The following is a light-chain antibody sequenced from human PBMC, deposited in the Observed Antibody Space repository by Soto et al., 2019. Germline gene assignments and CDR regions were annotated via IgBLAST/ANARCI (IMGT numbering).Light chain of an antibody. Sequence: EIVLTQSPATLSLSPGEIATLSCRASQSVRTYLAWYQQKPGQAPRLLIYDASNRATDIPDRFSGSGYVTDFTLNISRLDPEDFAVYYWHQRSKWPLTFGGGTKVEIK. CDR2: DAS. V-gene: IGKV3-11*01. J-gene: IGKJ4*01. CDR3: HQRSKWPLT. CDR1: QSVRTY.